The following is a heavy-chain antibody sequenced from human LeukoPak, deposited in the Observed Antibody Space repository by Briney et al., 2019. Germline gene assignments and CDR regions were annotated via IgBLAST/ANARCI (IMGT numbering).Heavy chain of an antibody. CDR2: IYYSGRT. Sequence: PSETLSLTCTVPGDSISSHFWSWIRQPPGKGLEWIGYIYYSGRTRYNPSLQSRVTISIDTSENNFSLKLTSVTAADTALYYCARLLDNDSSGDPDTFDMWGQGTVVTVSS. V-gene: IGHV4-59*11. J-gene: IGHJ3*02. CDR3: ARLLDNDSSGDPDTFDM. CDR1: GDSISSHF. D-gene: IGHD3-22*01.